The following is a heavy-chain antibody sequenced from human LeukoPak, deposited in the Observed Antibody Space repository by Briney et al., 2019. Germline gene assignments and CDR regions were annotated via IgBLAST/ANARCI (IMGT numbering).Heavy chain of an antibody. Sequence: GESLKISGKGSGYSFTSYWIGWVRQMPGKGLEWMGIIYPGDSDTRYSPSFQGQVTISADKSISTAYLQWSSLKASDTAMYYCATGTVYYYDSSGYYNDYWGQGTLVTVSS. D-gene: IGHD3-22*01. CDR1: GYSFTSYW. V-gene: IGHV5-51*01. J-gene: IGHJ4*02. CDR2: IYPGDSDT. CDR3: ATGTVYYYDSSGYYNDY.